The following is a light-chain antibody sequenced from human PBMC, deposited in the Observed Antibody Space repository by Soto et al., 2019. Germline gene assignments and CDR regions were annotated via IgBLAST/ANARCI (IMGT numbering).Light chain of an antibody. V-gene: IGLV2-23*01. J-gene: IGLJ2*01. CDR1: SSDVGSYNL. Sequence: QSALTQPASVSGSPGQSITISCTGTSSDVGSYNLVSWYQHHPGKPPKLMIYEGIKRPSGVSNRFSGSKSGNTASLTISGLQAEDEADYYCCSFAGSSTLVFGGGTQLTVL. CDR3: CSFAGSSTLV. CDR2: EGI.